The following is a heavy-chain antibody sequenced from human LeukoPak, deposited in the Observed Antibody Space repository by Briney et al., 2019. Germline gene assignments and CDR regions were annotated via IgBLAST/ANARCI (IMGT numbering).Heavy chain of an antibody. CDR2: IYYSGST. V-gene: IGHV4-31*03. D-gene: IGHD3-3*01. J-gene: IGHJ6*02. Sequence: SETLSLTCTVSGGSISSGGYYWSWIRQHPGKGLEWIGYIYYSGSTYYNPSLKSRVTISVDTSKNQFSLKLSSVTAADTAVCYCARAGITIFGDRYYYYGMDVWGQGTTVTVSS. CDR3: ARAGITIFGDRYYYYGMDV. CDR1: GGSISSGGYY.